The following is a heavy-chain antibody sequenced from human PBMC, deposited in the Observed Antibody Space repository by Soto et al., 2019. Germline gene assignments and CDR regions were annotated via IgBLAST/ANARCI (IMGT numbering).Heavy chain of an antibody. V-gene: IGHV3-48*02. J-gene: IGHJ4*02. CDR2: ISSSISTM. CDR1: GFTFSSYG. D-gene: IGHD5-18*01. Sequence: EVQLVESGGGLVQPGGSLRLSCAASGFTFSSYGMNWVRQAPGKGLEWLSYISSSISTMHYADSVKGRFTISRDNAKNSLYLQINSLRDEDTAVYYCAREVRDTAVADFDYWGQRTLVTVSS. CDR3: AREVRDTAVADFDY.